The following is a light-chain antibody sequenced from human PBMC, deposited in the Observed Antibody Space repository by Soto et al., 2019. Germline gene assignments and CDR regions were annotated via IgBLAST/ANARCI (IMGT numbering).Light chain of an antibody. CDR3: ISFTSSNTGV. CDR1: SSDIGAYNY. Sequence: QSALTQPASVSGSPGQSITISCTGTSSDIGAYNYVSWYQQHPGKAPKLMIYDVSNRPSGVSDRFSGSKSGNTASLTISGLQAEDEADYYCISFTSSNTGVFGGGTKLNVL. J-gene: IGLJ2*01. V-gene: IGLV2-14*03. CDR2: DVS.